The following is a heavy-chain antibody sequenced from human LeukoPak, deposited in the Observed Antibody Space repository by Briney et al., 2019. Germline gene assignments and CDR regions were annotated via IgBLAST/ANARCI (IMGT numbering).Heavy chain of an antibody. CDR3: AKAVSGWEYYFDY. Sequence: GGSLRLSCAASGFTFSSYAMSWVRQAPGKGLEWVSAISGSGGSTYYADSVKGRFTISRDNSKYTLYLQMNSLRAEDTAVYYCAKAVSGWEYYFDYWGQGTLVTVSS. CDR1: GFTFSSYA. J-gene: IGHJ4*02. V-gene: IGHV3-23*01. D-gene: IGHD6-19*01. CDR2: ISGSGGST.